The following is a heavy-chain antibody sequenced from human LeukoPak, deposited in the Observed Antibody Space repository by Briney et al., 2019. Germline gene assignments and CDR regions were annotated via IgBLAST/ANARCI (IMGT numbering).Heavy chain of an antibody. D-gene: IGHD3-22*01. Sequence: ASVKVSCKASGYIFTGYYIHWVRQAPGQGLEWMGWINPHSGGTNYAQKFQGRVTMTRDTSISTAYMKLSRLRSDDTAVYYCARDRDYYDSIGYYYEGGSLDYWGQGTLVTVSS. CDR1: GYIFTGYY. CDR3: ARDRDYYDSIGYYYEGGSLDY. J-gene: IGHJ4*02. CDR2: INPHSGGT. V-gene: IGHV1-2*02.